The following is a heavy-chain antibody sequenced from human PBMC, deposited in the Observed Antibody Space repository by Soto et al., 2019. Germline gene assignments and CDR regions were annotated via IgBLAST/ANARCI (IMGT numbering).Heavy chain of an antibody. CDR3: ARTIVVVPAAIFTFDYYYGMDV. V-gene: IGHV1-46*01. Sequence: ASVKVSCKASGYTFTSCYMHWVRQAPGQGLEWMGIINPSGGSTSYAQKFQGRVTMTRDTSTSTVYMELSSLRSEDTAVYYCARTIVVVPAAIFTFDYYYGMDVWGQGTTVTVSS. D-gene: IGHD2-2*01. J-gene: IGHJ6*02. CDR2: INPSGGST. CDR1: GYTFTSCY.